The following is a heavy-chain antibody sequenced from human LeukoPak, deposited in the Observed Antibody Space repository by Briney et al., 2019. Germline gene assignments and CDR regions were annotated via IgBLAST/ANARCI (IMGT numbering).Heavy chain of an antibody. CDR2: ISGSGGYT. Sequence: GGSLRLSCAASGLTFSSYAMSWVRQSPGKGLEWVSAISGSGGYTYYADSVKGRFTISRDNSKNTLYLQMNSLRAEDTAVYFCAKAQDYTNHGLDYWGQGTLVTVSS. V-gene: IGHV3-23*01. J-gene: IGHJ4*02. CDR3: AKAQDYTNHGLDY. D-gene: IGHD4-11*01. CDR1: GLTFSSYA.